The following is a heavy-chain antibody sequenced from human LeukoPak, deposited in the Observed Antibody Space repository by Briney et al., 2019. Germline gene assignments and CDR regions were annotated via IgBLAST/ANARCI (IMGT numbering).Heavy chain of an antibody. CDR1: GGSISSSSYY. J-gene: IGHJ4*02. CDR2: IYYSGGT. D-gene: IGHD6-13*01. CDR3: AKQIAAAGKKDFDY. V-gene: IGHV4-39*01. Sequence: SSETLSLTCTVSGGSISSSSYYWGWIRQPPGKGLEWIGSIYYSGGTYYNPSLKSRVTISVDTSKNQFSLKLSSVTAADTAVYYCAKQIAAAGKKDFDYWGQGTLVTVSS.